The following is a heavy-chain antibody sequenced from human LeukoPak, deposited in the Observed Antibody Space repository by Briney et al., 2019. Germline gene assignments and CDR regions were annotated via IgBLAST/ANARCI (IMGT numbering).Heavy chain of an antibody. D-gene: IGHD1-26*01. CDR3: ARDLSGYYYYGMDV. J-gene: IGHJ6*02. V-gene: IGHV3-33*01. CDR2: IWYDGSNK. Sequence: QPGRSLRLSCAASGFTFSSYGMHWVRQAPGKGLEWVEVIWYDGSNKYYADSVKGRFTISRDNSKNTLYLQMNSLRAEDTAVYYCARDLSGYYYYGMDVWGQGTTVTVSS. CDR1: GFTFSSYG.